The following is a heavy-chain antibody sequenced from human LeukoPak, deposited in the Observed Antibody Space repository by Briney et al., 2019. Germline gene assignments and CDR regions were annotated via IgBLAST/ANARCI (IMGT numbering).Heavy chain of an antibody. Sequence: SETLSLTCTVSGGSISSYYWSWIRQPPGKGLEWIGEIYHSGSTNYNPSLKSRVTISVDKSKNQFSLKLSSVTAADTAVYYCARYPIITMVRGPRGSNAFDIWGQGTMVTVSS. V-gene: IGHV4-59*12. D-gene: IGHD3-10*01. CDR3: ARYPIITMVRGPRGSNAFDI. CDR2: IYHSGST. CDR1: GGSISSYY. J-gene: IGHJ3*02.